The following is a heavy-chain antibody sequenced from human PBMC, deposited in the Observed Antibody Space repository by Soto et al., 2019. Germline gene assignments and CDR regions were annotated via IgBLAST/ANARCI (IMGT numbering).Heavy chain of an antibody. V-gene: IGHV1-8*01. Sequence: ASVKVSCKASGYTLTSYDINWVRQATGQGLEWMGWMNPNSGNTGYAQKFQGRVTMTRNTSISTAYMELSSLRSEDTAVYYCASEVGSWEDVWIDYYYYYMDVWGKGTTVTL. CDR2: MNPNSGNT. D-gene: IGHD3-3*01. J-gene: IGHJ6*03. CDR1: GYTLTSYD. CDR3: ASEVGSWEDVWIDYYYYYMDV.